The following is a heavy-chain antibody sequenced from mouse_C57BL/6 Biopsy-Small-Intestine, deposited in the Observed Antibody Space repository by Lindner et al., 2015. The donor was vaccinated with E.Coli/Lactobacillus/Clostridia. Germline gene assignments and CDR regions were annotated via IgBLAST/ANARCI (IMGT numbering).Heavy chain of an antibody. J-gene: IGHJ1*01. V-gene: IGHV14-4*02. CDR3: VRDKLGSAGNAFDI. Sequence: SVKVSCKASGFTFSAHYMHWVRQAPGQGLEWMGWIHPDTGDTDYAQKFRGWVTMTRDSSITTHYLELTRLRPDGTAVYYCVRDKLGSAGNAFDIWGQGTMVTVSS. CDR2: IHPDTGDT. CDR1: GFTFSAHY. D-gene: IGHD3-2*01.